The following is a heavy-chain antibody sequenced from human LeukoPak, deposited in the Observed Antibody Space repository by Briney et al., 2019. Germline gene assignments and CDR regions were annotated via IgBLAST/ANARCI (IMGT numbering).Heavy chain of an antibody. D-gene: IGHD5-18*01. V-gene: IGHV3-23*01. CDR1: GFTFSSYA. CDR2: ISGSGGST. J-gene: IGHJ3*02. CDR3: ATGRGYSYGYGAFDI. Sequence: GGSLRLSCAASGFTFSSYAMSWVRQAPGKGLEWVSAISGSGGSTYYADSVKGRFTISRDNSKNTLYLQMNSLRAEDTAVYYCATGRGYSYGYGAFDIWGQGTMVTVSS.